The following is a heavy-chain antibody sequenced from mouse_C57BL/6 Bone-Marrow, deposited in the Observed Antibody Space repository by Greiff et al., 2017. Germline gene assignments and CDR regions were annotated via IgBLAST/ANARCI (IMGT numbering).Heavy chain of an antibody. J-gene: IGHJ2*01. CDR3: TREAFYYYGSSYDYFDY. D-gene: IGHD1-1*01. CDR2: IYPGNSDT. V-gene: IGHV1-5*01. CDR1: GYTFTSYW. Sequence: EVQGVESGTVLARPGASVKMSCKTSGYTFTSYWMHWVKQRPGQGLEWIGAIYPGNSDTSYNQKFKGKAKLTAVTSASTAYMELSSLTNEDSAVYYGTREAFYYYGSSYDYFDYWGQGTTLTVSS.